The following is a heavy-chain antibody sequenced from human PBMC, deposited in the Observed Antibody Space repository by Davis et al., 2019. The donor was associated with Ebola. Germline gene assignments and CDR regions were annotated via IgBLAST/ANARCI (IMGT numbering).Heavy chain of an antibody. CDR1: GFTFSSYS. CDR3: ARDTGTTWWSLGY. Sequence: GESLKISCAASGFTFSSYSMNWVRQAPGKGLEWFAFISSGGDDRYYADSVRGRFTVSRDNAKYSLFLQLNSLRDEDTAQYYCARDTGTTWWSLGYWGQGTLVTVSS. J-gene: IGHJ4*02. CDR2: ISSGGDDR. V-gene: IGHV3-48*02. D-gene: IGHD1-1*01.